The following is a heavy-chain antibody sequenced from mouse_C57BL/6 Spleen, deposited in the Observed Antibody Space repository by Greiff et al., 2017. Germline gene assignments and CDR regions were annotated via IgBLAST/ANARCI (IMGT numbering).Heavy chain of an antibody. CDR1: GFTFSDYG. CDR2: ISSGSSTI. CDR3: ARAPSYYGSSLFDD. Sequence: EVHLVESGGGLVKPGGSLKLSCAASGFTFSDYGMHWVRQAPEKGLEWVAYISSGSSTIYYADTVKGRFTISRDNAKNTLFLQMTSLRSEDTAMYYCARAPSYYGSSLFDDWGQGTTLTVSS. J-gene: IGHJ2*01. V-gene: IGHV5-17*01. D-gene: IGHD1-1*01.